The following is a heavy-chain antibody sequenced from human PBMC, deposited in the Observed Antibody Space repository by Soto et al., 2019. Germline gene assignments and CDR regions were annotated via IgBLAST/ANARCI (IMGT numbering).Heavy chain of an antibody. CDR3: AGDRGGDLKAFDI. CDR1: GFTFSSYS. D-gene: IGHD3-10*01. J-gene: IGHJ3*02. Sequence: EVQLVESGGGLVKPGGSLRLSCAASGFTFSSYSMNWVRQAPGKGLEWVSSISSSSSYIYYADSVKGRFTISRDNAKKTLHLQTDSLRAEDTAVYYCAGDRGGDLKAFDIWGQGTMVTVSS. CDR2: ISSSSSYI. V-gene: IGHV3-21*01.